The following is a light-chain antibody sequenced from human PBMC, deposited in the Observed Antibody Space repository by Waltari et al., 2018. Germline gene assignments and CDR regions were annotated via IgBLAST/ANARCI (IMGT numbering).Light chain of an antibody. CDR2: GAS. J-gene: IGKJ1*01. CDR1: QSISSSY. CDR3: QQYGSSLWT. V-gene: IGKV3-20*01. Sequence: EIVLTQSPGTLSLSPGERATLSCRASQSISSSYLAWYQQKPGQAPRLLRYGASSRATGIPDRFSGSGSGTDFTLTISRLEAEDFAVYYCQQYGSSLWTFGQGTKVEI.